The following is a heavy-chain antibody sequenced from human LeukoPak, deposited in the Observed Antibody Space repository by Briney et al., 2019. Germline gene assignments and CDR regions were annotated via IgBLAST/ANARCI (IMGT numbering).Heavy chain of an antibody. CDR3: ARLFTSSGGWFDP. CDR1: GGAISSYY. J-gene: IGHJ5*02. V-gene: IGHV4-59*01. D-gene: IGHD2-2*01. CDR2: IYYSGST. Sequence: SETLSLTCTVSGGAISSYYWSWIRQPPGKGLEWIGYIYYSGSTNYNPSLKSRVTISVDTSKNQFSLKLGSVTAADTAVYYCARLFTSSGGWFDPWGQGTLVTVSS.